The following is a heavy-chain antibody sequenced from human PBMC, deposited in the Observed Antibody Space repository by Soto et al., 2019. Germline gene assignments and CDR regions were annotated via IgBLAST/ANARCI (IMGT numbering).Heavy chain of an antibody. CDR2: ISGSGGST. CDR1: GFTFSSYS. CDR3: AKVSPSEHSLNFDY. V-gene: IGHV3-23*01. Sequence: GSLRLSCAASGFTFSSYSMNWVRQAPGKGLEWVSAISGSGGSTYYADSVKGRFTISRDNSKNTLYLQMNSLRAEDTAVYYCAKVSPSEHSLNFDYWGQGTLVTVSS. D-gene: IGHD6-6*01. J-gene: IGHJ4*02.